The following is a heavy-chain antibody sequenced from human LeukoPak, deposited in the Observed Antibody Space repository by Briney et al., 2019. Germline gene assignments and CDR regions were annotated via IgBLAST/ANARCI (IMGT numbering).Heavy chain of an antibody. CDR1: GFTFSSYA. CDR2: ISGSGGST. J-gene: IGHJ5*02. V-gene: IGHV3-23*01. D-gene: IGHD3-10*01. CDR3: ANEGPSYDGSGSYLST. Sequence: PGGSLRLSCAASGFTFSSYAMSWVRQAPGKGLEWVSAISGSGGSTYYADSVKGRFTISRDNSKNTLYLQMNSLRAEDTAVYYCANEGPSYDGSGSYLSTWGQGTLVTVSS.